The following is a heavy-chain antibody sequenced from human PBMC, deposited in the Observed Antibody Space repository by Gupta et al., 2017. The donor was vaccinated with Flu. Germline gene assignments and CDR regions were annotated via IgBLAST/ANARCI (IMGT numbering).Heavy chain of an antibody. Sequence: NYNPSLKSRVTISVDTSKNQFSLKLSSVTAADTAVYYCARGLRGIAVAATWGYWGQGTLVTVSS. V-gene: IGHV4-34*01. J-gene: IGHJ4*02. CDR3: ARGLRGIAVAATWGY. D-gene: IGHD6-19*01.